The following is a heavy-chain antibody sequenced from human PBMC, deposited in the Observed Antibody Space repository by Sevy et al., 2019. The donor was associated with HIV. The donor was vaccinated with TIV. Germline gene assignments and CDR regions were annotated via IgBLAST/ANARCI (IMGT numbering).Heavy chain of an antibody. CDR3: ARDHGESSGYYPLGAFDI. V-gene: IGHV3-23*01. CDR1: GFTFITYA. Sequence: GWSLRLSCAASGFTFITYAMNWVRQAPGKGLEWVSTISGSGDSTYYADSVKGRFTISRDNSKNTLYLQMHSLRAADTALYYCARDHGESSGYYPLGAFDIWGQGTMVTVSS. CDR2: ISGSGDST. J-gene: IGHJ3*02. D-gene: IGHD3-22*01.